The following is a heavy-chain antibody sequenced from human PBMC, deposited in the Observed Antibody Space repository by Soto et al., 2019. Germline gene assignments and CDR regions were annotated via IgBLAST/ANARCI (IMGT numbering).Heavy chain of an antibody. CDR1: GYSFTNYW. J-gene: IGHJ6*02. V-gene: IGHV5-51*01. CDR2: IYPGDSDT. D-gene: IGHD2-2*02. Sequence: GESLKISCKASGYSFTNYWIAWMRQMPGKGLEWMGIIYPGDSDTRYSPSFQGQFPISAEKPISPAYLQCSSLRPSDTAMYYCARHGCSSTSCYRHKYYYYYGMDVGGQGTTVTVSS. CDR3: ARHGCSSTSCYRHKYYYYYGMDV.